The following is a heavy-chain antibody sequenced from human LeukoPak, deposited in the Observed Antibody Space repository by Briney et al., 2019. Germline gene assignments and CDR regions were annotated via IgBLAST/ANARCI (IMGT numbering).Heavy chain of an antibody. CDR1: GDSISSSSHY. V-gene: IGHV4-39*02. CDR2: MYYSGST. CDR3: ARRKQDYYDTSSYYLS. J-gene: IGHJ5*02. D-gene: IGHD3-22*01. Sequence: SETLSLTCTVSGDSISSSSHYWGWIRQPPGKGLEWIGSMYYSGSTYYNPSLKSRVTISVDTSKKHFSLKLSSVTAADTAVYHCARRKQDYYDTSSYYLSWGQGTLVTVSS.